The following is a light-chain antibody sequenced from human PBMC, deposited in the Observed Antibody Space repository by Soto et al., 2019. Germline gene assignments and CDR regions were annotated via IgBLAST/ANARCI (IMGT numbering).Light chain of an antibody. CDR1: QNVNNW. Sequence: EIVMTQSPTTLSLSPGERATLSCRASQNVNNWLAWYQQKPGQAPRLVIYDASRRATGIPARFRGSGSGTDFTLTISSLEPEDSAVYYCQHRNDWPLTFGGGTRLEIK. CDR3: QHRNDWPLT. J-gene: IGKJ5*01. CDR2: DAS. V-gene: IGKV3-11*01.